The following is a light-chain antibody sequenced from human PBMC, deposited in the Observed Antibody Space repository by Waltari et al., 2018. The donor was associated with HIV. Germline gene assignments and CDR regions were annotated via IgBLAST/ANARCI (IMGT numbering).Light chain of an antibody. CDR3: QQYAASPLT. CDR1: QSVRSAS. Sequence: EIVLTQSPGTLSLSPGERATISCRASQSVRSASLAWYQQKPGQAPRLLIYGASSRAPGIPDRFSGSGAVTDFILTISRLEPEDCAVYYCQQYAASPLTCGGGTKVEIK. J-gene: IGKJ4*01. V-gene: IGKV3-20*01. CDR2: GAS.